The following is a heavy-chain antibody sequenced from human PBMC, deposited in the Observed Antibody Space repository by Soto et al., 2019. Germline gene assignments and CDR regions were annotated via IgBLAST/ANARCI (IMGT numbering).Heavy chain of an antibody. V-gene: IGHV1-69*12. CDR3: ASGYYDSSGPVQAFDI. D-gene: IGHD3-22*01. CDR2: IIPIFGTA. J-gene: IGHJ3*02. Sequence: QVQLVQSGAAVKKPGSSVKVSCKASGGTFSSYAISWVRQAPGQGLEWMGGIIPIFGTANYAQKFQGRVTITADESTSTAYMELSSLRSEDTAVYYCASGYYDSSGPVQAFDIWGQGTMVTVSS. CDR1: GGTFSSYA.